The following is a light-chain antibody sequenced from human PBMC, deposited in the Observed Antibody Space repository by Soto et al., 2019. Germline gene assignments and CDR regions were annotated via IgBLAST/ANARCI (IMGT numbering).Light chain of an antibody. Sequence: TQVAVTLSLSRSCKATLFCGSAQSLTNPYIAWYQQKPGQAPRLLIYDISSRATGIPDRFSGSVSGTDFTLTITRLEPEDFAVFYCQQYGSSEIIFGQGTRLEL. J-gene: IGKJ5*01. CDR3: QQYGSSEII. V-gene: IGKV3-20*01. CDR2: DIS. CDR1: QSLTNPY.